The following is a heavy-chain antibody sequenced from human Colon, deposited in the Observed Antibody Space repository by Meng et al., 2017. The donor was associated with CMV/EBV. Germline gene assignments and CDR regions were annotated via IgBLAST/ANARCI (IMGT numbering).Heavy chain of an antibody. CDR3: AKDFRCLEIGHCSGGSCYPGCGVFDI. Sequence: WVRQAPGKGLEWVSVSSGTGGSTHYADSVKGRFTISRDNSRDTLYLQMNTLRAEDTAVYYCAKDFRCLEIGHCSGGSCYPGCGVFDIWGQGTMVTVSS. J-gene: IGHJ3*02. D-gene: IGHD2-15*01. CDR2: SSGTGGST. V-gene: IGHV3-23*01.